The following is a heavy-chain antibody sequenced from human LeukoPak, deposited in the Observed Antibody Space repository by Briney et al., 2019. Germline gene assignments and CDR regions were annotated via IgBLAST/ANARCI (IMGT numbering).Heavy chain of an antibody. Sequence: PGGSLRLSCTASGFTFSSYAMSWVRQAPGKGLEWVSVISGSGGSTYYADSVKGRFTISRDNSKNTLYLQMNSLRAEDTAVYYCARKTYYDFWSGSEGTFDIWGQGTMVTVSS. CDR2: ISGSGGST. D-gene: IGHD3-3*01. CDR3: ARKTYYDFWSGSEGTFDI. V-gene: IGHV3-23*01. J-gene: IGHJ3*02. CDR1: GFTFSSYA.